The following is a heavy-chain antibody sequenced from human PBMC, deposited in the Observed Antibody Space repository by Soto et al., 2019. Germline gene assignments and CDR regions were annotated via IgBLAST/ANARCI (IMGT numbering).Heavy chain of an antibody. CDR2: IIPSLGIA. CDR1: GGTFSSYT. D-gene: IGHD2-15*01. CDR3: ARDSATPFDY. Sequence: QVQLVQSGAEVKKPGSSVQVSCKASGGTFSSYTISWVRQAPGQGLEWMGRIIPSLGIANYAQKFQGRVTITADKSTSTAYMELSSLRSEDTAVYYCARDSATPFDYWGQGTLVTVSS. J-gene: IGHJ4*02. V-gene: IGHV1-69*08.